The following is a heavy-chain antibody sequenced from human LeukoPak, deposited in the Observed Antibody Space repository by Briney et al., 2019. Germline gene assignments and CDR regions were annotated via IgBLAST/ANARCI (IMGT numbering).Heavy chain of an antibody. J-gene: IGHJ4*01. CDR1: GFTFSNAW. Sequence: PGGSLRLSCAASGFTFSNAWMSWVRQAQGKGLEWVAIIRSDGSYTDYLESVEGRFTISRDNSKYMVYLEMNTLRAEDTAIYYCVKNLDTSPGFFDYWGHGSLVTVSS. D-gene: IGHD5-18*01. V-gene: IGHV3-30*02. CDR2: IRSDGSYT. CDR3: VKNLDTSPGFFDY.